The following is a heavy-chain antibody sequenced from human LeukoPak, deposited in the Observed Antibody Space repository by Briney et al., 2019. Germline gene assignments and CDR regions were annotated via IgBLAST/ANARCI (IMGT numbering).Heavy chain of an antibody. CDR3: ARAYYDSSGYPILDY. Sequence: ASVRVSCKASGYTFTSYYMHWVRQAPGQGLEWMGIINPSGGSTSYAQKFQGRVTMTRDMSTSTVYMELSSLRSEDTAVYYCARAYYDSSGYPILDYWGQGTLVTVSS. CDR1: GYTFTSYY. CDR2: INPSGGST. V-gene: IGHV1-46*01. D-gene: IGHD3-22*01. J-gene: IGHJ4*02.